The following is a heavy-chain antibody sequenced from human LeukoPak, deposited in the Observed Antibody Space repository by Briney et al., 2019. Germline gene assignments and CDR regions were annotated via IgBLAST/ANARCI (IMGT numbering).Heavy chain of an antibody. CDR3: ARYQSYYDSLYGYSRLFDY. Sequence: ASVKVSCKASGYTFTSYGISWVRQAPGQGLEWMGWISAYNGNTNYAQKLQGRVTMTTDTSTSTVYMELRSLRAHDTAVYYCARYQSYYDSLYGYSRLFDYWGQGTLVTVSS. V-gene: IGHV1-18*01. J-gene: IGHJ4*02. D-gene: IGHD3-9*01. CDR1: GYTFTSYG. CDR2: ISAYNGNT.